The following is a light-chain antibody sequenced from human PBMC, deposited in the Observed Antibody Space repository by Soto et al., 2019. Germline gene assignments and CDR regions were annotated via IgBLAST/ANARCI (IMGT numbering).Light chain of an antibody. CDR1: SSDGGDFNY. V-gene: IGLV2-14*03. J-gene: IGLJ2*01. CDR3: SSYSSSTTHVV. CDR2: DVT. Sequence: QSALAQPASVSGSPGRSVTMSCTGTSSDGGDFNYVSWYQHLPGRAPKLIIYDVTNRPSGISYRFSASKSGRTASLTISGLQAEDEADYYCSSYSSSTTHVVFGGGTKLTVL.